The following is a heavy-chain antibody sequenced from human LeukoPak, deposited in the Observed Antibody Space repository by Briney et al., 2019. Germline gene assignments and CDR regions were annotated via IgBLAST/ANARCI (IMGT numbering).Heavy chain of an antibody. CDR3: ARLMNYYGSGSYKTWFDP. Sequence: SETLSLTCTVSGGSISSYYWSWIRQPAGKGLEWIGRIYTSGSTNYNPSLKSRVTMSVDTSKNQFSLKLSPVTAADTAVYYCARLMNYYGSGSYKTWFDPWGQGTLVTVSS. D-gene: IGHD3-10*01. CDR1: GGSISSYY. V-gene: IGHV4-4*07. J-gene: IGHJ5*02. CDR2: IYTSGST.